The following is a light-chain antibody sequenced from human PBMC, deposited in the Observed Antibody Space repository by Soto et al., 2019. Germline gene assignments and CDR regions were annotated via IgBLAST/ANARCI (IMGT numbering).Light chain of an antibody. J-gene: IGKJ1*01. CDR2: AAS. V-gene: IGKV1-5*01. Sequence: IQMTQSPSTLSASVGDRVTITCRAIQSISTWLAWYQQKPGKVPKLLIYAASSLESGVPSRFSGSGSGTEFTLTISSLQPDDFATYYCLQYNSYSRTFGQGTKVDIK. CDR1: QSISTW. CDR3: LQYNSYSRT.